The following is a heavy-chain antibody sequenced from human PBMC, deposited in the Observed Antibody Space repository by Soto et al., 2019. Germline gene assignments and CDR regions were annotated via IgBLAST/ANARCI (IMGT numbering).Heavy chain of an antibody. J-gene: IGHJ5*02. Sequence: PGGSLRLSCAASGFTFRSCTMNWVRQAPGKGLEWVSTISSNSAYIYYTDALRGRFTISRDNAKNSLHLQMNSLRAEGTAVYYCTRDASRDSSARGWFDPWGPGTLVTVSS. V-gene: IGHV3-21*01. CDR3: TRDASRDSSARGWFDP. CDR1: GFTFRSCT. CDR2: ISSNSAYI. D-gene: IGHD6-13*01.